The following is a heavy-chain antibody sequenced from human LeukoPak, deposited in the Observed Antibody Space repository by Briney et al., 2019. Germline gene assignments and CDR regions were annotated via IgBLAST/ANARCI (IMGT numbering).Heavy chain of an antibody. CDR2: ISTNGRDT. CDR1: GFTFSTYA. V-gene: IGHV3-64*02. D-gene: IGHD3-3*01. Sequence: GGSLRLSCAASGFTFSTYAMHWVRQAPGKGLECVSAISTNGRDTHYADSVRGRYTISRDNSKNTLYLEMNSLRAEDTAVFYCAKKGGNYDYFDYWGQGNLVTVSS. CDR3: AKKGGNYDYFDY. J-gene: IGHJ4*02.